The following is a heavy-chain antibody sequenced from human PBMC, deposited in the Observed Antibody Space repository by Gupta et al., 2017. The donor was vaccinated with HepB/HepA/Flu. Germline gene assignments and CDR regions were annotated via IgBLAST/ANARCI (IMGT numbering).Heavy chain of an antibody. CDR1: GFTFSSYW. J-gene: IGHJ6*02. V-gene: IGHV3-74*01. CDR2: INSDGSST. Sequence: EVQLVESGGGLVQPGGSLRLSCAASGFTFSSYWMHWVRQAPGKGLVWVSRINSDGSSTSYADSVKGRFTISRDNAKNTLYLQMNSLRAEDTAVYYCARVGAVDYYYYYGMDVWGQGTTVTVSS. CDR3: ARVGAVDYYYYYGMDV. D-gene: IGHD3-3*01.